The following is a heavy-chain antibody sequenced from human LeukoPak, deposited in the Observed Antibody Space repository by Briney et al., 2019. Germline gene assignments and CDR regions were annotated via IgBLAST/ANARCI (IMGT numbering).Heavy chain of an antibody. V-gene: IGHV1-46*01. CDR3: ARDTVRCGTSCYKGLRYYYYGMDV. J-gene: IGHJ6*02. CDR2: INPSGGST. D-gene: IGHD2-2*02. CDR1: GGTFSSYA. Sequence: GASVKVSCKASGGTFSSYAISWVRQAPGQGLEWMGIINPSGGSTSYAQKFQGRVTMTRDTSTSTVYMELSSLRSEDTAVYYCARDTVRCGTSCYKGLRYYYYGMDVWGQGTTVTVSS.